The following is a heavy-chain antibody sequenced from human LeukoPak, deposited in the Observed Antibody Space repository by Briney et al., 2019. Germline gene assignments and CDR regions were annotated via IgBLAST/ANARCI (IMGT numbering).Heavy chain of an antibody. CDR1: GDSISSSGYY. CDR3: ARHFGIEGHPGHDY. J-gene: IGHJ4*02. D-gene: IGHD1-26*01. CDR2: IYYSGST. V-gene: IGHV4-39*01. Sequence: PSETLSLTCTVSGDSISSSGYYWGWIRQPPRKGLEWIGSIYYSGSTYYNPSLKSRVTISVDTSKNQFSLKLSSVTAAGTAMYYCARHFGIEGHPGHDYWGQGTLVTVSS.